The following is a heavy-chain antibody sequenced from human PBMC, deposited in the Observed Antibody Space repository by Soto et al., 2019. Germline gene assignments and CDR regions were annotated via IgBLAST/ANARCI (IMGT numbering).Heavy chain of an antibody. V-gene: IGHV1-2*02. CDR3: ARGDIVVVPAATTFDY. CDR2: INPNSGGT. J-gene: IGHJ4*02. D-gene: IGHD2-2*01. Sequence: ASVKVSCKASGYPFTGYYMHWVRQAPGQGLEWMGWINPNSGGTNYAQKFQGRVTMTRDTSISTAYMELSRLRSDDTAVYYCARGDIVVVPAATTFDYWGQGTLVTVSS. CDR1: GYPFTGYY.